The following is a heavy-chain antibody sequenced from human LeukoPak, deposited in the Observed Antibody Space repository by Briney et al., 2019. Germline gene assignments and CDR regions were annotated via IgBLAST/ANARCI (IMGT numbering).Heavy chain of an antibody. J-gene: IGHJ4*02. CDR3: AKGRGTAVTSAANY. V-gene: IGHV3-23*01. CDR1: GFTLSNYA. Sequence: PGGSLRLSCTASGFTLSNYAMSWVRQAPGKGLEWVSSISGSGDNTCYADSVKDRFSISRDNSKTTVSLQMNSLRAEDTAVYYCAKGRGTAVTSAANYWGQGTLVTVSS. CDR2: ISGSGDNT. D-gene: IGHD4-17*01.